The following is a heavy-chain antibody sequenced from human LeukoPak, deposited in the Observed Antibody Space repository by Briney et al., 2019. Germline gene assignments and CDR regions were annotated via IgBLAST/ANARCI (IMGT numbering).Heavy chain of an antibody. CDR1: GFTFSSYS. Sequence: GGSLRLSCAASGFTFSSYSKNWVRQAPGKGLEWVSSISSSSSYIYYADSVKGRFTISRDNAKNSLYLQMNSLRAEDTAVYYCASPKHYYDSSGSPWYFQHWGQGTLVTVSS. V-gene: IGHV3-21*01. CDR2: ISSSSSYI. J-gene: IGHJ1*01. CDR3: ASPKHYYDSSGSPWYFQH. D-gene: IGHD3-22*01.